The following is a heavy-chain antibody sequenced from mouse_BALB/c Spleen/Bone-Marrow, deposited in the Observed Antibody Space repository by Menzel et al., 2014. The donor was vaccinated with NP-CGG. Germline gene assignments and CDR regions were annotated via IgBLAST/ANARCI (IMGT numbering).Heavy chain of an antibody. CDR2: SRNKAKYYTT. J-gene: IGHJ3*01. Sequence: EVKLVESGGGLVQPGDSLRLSCATSGFTFSDFYMEWVRQPPGKRLEWIAASRNKAKYYTTEYSASVKGRFIVSRDTSQSVLYLQMHALRAENTAIYYCARDVGYGNYFVYWGQGTLVTVSA. V-gene: IGHV7-1*02. CDR1: GFTFSDFY. CDR3: ARDVGYGNYFVY. D-gene: IGHD2-10*02.